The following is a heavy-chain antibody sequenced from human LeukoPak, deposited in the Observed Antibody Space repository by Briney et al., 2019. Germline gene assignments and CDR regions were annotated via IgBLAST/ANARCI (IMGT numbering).Heavy chain of an antibody. CDR1: GFTFGRSE. CDR3: ARERVTTGGDACDI. J-gene: IGHJ3*02. CDR2: ISSLGTKI. D-gene: IGHD4-11*01. Sequence: PGGSLRLSCAASGFTFGRSEMNWVRQAPGKGLEWVSYISSLGTKIYYADSVRGRFTMSRDNAKNSLYPQMDSLRAEDTAIYYCARERVTTGGDACDIWGQGTMVTVSS. V-gene: IGHV3-48*03.